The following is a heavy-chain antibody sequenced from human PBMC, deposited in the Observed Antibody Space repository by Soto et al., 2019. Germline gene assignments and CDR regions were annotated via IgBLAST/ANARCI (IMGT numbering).Heavy chain of an antibody. Sequence: EVQLVQSGGGLVQPGGSLRLSCEVSGFNFSGHWMSWVRQAPGKGLEWVATIKQDGIEKYYVDSVKGRFTISRDNTKNSLYLQVNSLRADETAVYYCARESARWLLSFFDYWGQGNVVSGSS. CDR3: ARESARWLLSFFDY. D-gene: IGHD5-12*01. CDR2: IKQDGIEK. J-gene: IGHJ4*02. V-gene: IGHV3-7*01. CDR1: GFNFSGHW.